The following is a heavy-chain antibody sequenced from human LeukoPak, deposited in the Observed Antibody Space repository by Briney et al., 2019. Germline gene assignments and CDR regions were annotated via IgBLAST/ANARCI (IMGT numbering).Heavy chain of an antibody. CDR1: GYTFTGYY. D-gene: IGHD3-22*01. CDR2: INPNSGGT. CDR3: ARELDYYDSSAYSYYYYMDV. V-gene: IGHV1-2*02. J-gene: IGHJ6*03. Sequence: ASVKVSCKASGYTFTGYYMHWVRQAPGQGLEWVGWINPNSGGTNYAQKFQGRVTMTRDTSISTAYMELSRLRSDDTAVYYCARELDYYDSSAYSYYYYMDVWGKGTTVTISS.